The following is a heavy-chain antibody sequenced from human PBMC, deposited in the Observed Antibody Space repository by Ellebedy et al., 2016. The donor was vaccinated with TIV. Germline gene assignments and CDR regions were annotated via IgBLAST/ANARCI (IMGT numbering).Heavy chain of an antibody. J-gene: IGHJ4*02. CDR3: ARHELGSNAAFDS. V-gene: IGHV5-10-1*01. CDR1: GYSFIHFW. Sequence: GESLKISXKGSGYSFIHFWISWVRQMPGKGLEWMGRIDPSDSYNKYRTYSPSFQGHVTISVDKSISTAYLQWSNVKASDTAMYFCARHELGSNAAFDSWGQGTLVTVSS. D-gene: IGHD7-27*01. CDR2: IDPSDSYN.